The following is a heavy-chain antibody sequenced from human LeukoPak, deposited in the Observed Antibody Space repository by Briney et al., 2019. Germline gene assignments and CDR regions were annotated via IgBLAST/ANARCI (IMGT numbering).Heavy chain of an antibody. CDR3: AKDLVPLDYGDYWFDY. Sequence: GGTLRLSCAASGFTFSSYGMSWVRQAPGKGLEWVSAISGSGGSTYYADSVEGRFTISRDNSKNTLYLQMNSLRAEDTAVYYCAKDLVPLDYGDYWFDYWGQGTLVTVSS. D-gene: IGHD4-17*01. V-gene: IGHV3-23*01. J-gene: IGHJ4*02. CDR2: ISGSGGST. CDR1: GFTFSSYG.